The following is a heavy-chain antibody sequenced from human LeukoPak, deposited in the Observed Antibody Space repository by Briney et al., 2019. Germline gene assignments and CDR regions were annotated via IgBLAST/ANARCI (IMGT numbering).Heavy chain of an antibody. Sequence: PGRSLRLSCAASGFTFSSYGMHWVRQAPGKGLEWVAVISYDGSNKYYADSVKGRFTISSDNSKNTLYLQMNSLRAEDTAVYYCAKDGGGYDYFDYWGQGTLVTVSS. V-gene: IGHV3-30*18. J-gene: IGHJ4*02. CDR1: GFTFSSYG. D-gene: IGHD5-12*01. CDR3: AKDGGGYDYFDY. CDR2: ISYDGSNK.